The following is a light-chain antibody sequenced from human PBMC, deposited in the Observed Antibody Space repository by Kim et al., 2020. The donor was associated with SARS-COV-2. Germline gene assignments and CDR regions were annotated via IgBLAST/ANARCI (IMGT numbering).Light chain of an antibody. CDR2: GAS. J-gene: IGKJ2*01. CDR3: HQYGGSPNT. CDR1: QSVSSSY. Sequence: EIVLTQSPGTLSLSPGERATLSCRASQSVSSSYLAWYQHKPGQAPRLLIYGASSRATGIPDRFSGSGSGTDFTLTISRLEPEDFAVYYCHQYGGSPNTFGQGTKLEI. V-gene: IGKV3-20*01.